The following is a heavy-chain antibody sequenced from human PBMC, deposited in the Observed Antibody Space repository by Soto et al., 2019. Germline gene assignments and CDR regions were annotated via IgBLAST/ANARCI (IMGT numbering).Heavy chain of an antibody. CDR1: GFTFISYG. CDR2: ISYDGSNK. Sequence: GGSLRLSCAASGFTFISYGMHWVRQAPGKGLEWVAVISYDGSNKYYADSVKGRFTISRDNSKNTLYLQMNSLRAEDTAVCYCATGPSFDYWGQGTLVTVSS. V-gene: IGHV3-30*03. J-gene: IGHJ4*02. CDR3: ATGPSFDY.